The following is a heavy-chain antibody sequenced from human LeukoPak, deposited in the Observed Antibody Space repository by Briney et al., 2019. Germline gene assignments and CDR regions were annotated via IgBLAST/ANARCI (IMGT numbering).Heavy chain of an antibody. D-gene: IGHD2-2*01. CDR3: AICSSTWSGDRPDS. CDR2: ILPIFRMT. V-gene: IGHV1-69*01. J-gene: IGHJ4*02. Sequence: GASVKVSCKASGGTIRNYPISWVRQAPGQGLEWMGGILPIFRMTNYAEKFQGRVTITADESTTTAYLELNSLRSEDTAVYYCAICSSTWSGDRPDSWGQGSLVTVSS. CDR1: GGTIRNYP.